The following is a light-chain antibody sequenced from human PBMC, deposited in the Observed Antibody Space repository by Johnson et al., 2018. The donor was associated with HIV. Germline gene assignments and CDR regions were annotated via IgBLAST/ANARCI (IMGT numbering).Light chain of an antibody. V-gene: IGLV1-51*02. CDR2: ENN. J-gene: IGLJ1*01. CDR1: SSNIGNNY. CDR3: ETWDNSLNVGHV. Sequence: QSVLTQPPSVSAAPGQKVTISCSGSSSNIGNNYVSWYQQLPGTAPKLLIYENNKRPSGIPDRFSGSKSGTSATLGITGLQNGDEADYYCETWDNSLNVGHVFGTGTKVTVL.